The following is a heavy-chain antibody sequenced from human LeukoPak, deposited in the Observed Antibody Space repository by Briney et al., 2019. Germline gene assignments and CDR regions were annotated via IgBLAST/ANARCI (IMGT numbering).Heavy chain of an antibody. CDR3: ATFPYSSGSFDY. D-gene: IGHD6-19*01. Sequence: GASVKVSCKASGYTFTNFDNNRVRQATGQGLEWMGWMNPKTGNTGSAQKFQSRVTITGNTSISTVYMELSSLRSEDTAVYYCATFPYSSGSFDYWGQGTLVTVSS. J-gene: IGHJ4*02. CDR2: MNPKTGNT. CDR1: GYTFTNFD. V-gene: IGHV1-8*01.